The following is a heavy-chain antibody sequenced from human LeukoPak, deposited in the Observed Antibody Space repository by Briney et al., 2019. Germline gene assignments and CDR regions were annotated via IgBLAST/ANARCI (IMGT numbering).Heavy chain of an antibody. V-gene: IGHV3-23*01. CDR1: GFTFSSYA. CDR2: LSNGDGTT. J-gene: IGHJ2*01. CDR3: AKVFYGDYMDWYFDL. Sequence: GGSLRLSCAASGFTFSSYAMSWDRQAPGRGLEWVSSLSNGDGTTYYADSIKGRFTISRDNSKNTLYLQMNSLRAEDTAVYYCAKVFYGDYMDWYFDLWGRGTWSLSPQ. D-gene: IGHD4-17*01.